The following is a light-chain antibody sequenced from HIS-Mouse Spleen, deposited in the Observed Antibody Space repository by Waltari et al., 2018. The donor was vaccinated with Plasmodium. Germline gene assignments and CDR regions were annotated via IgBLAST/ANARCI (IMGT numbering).Light chain of an antibody. CDR2: EDS. CDR1: ALPKKY. CDR3: YSTDSSGNHRV. V-gene: IGLV3-10*01. Sequence: SYELTQPPSVSVSPGQTARITCSGDALPKKYAYSYQRKSGPAPVLVIYEDSKRPSGIPERFAGSSSGTMATLTISGAQVEDEADYYCYSTDSSGNHRVFGGGTKLTVL. J-gene: IGLJ3*02.